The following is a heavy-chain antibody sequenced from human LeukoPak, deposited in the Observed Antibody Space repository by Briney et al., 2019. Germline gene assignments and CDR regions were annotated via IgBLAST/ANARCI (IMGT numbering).Heavy chain of an antibody. V-gene: IGHV3-23*01. CDR1: GFTFSSYA. Sequence: EGSLRLSCAASGFTFSSYAMNWVRQAPGKGLEWVSGISGSGGSTYYADSVKGRFTISRDNSKNTLYLQMKSLRAEDTAVYYCAKRSEYHFDYWGQGTLVTVSS. CDR2: ISGSGGST. J-gene: IGHJ4*02. D-gene: IGHD2-2*01. CDR3: AKRSEYHFDY.